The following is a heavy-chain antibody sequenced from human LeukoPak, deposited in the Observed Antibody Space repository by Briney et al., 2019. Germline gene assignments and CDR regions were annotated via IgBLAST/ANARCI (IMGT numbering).Heavy chain of an antibody. CDR1: GFIFNNYG. CDR2: ISNDGGGT. Sequence: GGSLRLSCAASGFIFNNYGLIWVRQAPGMGLEWVSAISNDGGGTNYADFVKGRLTISRDNSKNTLFLQMNSLRAEDTALYYCAKGSSGYFVDLWGQGTLVTVSS. J-gene: IGHJ5*02. V-gene: IGHV3-23*01. CDR3: AKGSSGYFVDL. D-gene: IGHD3-22*01.